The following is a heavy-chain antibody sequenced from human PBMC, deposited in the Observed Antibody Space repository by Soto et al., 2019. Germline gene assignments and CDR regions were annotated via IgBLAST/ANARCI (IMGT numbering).Heavy chain of an antibody. CDR1: GFTFSSYW. V-gene: IGHV3-74*01. Sequence: EVQLVESGGGLVQPGGSLRLSCAASGFTFSSYWMHWVRQAPGKGLVWVSRINSDGSSTSYADSVKGRFTISRDNAKNTLYLQRNSLRAEETAVYYCARVESVGLLWFGELPRAVHRHYGMDVWGQGTTVTVSS. CDR3: ARVESVGLLWFGELPRAVHRHYGMDV. CDR2: INSDGSST. J-gene: IGHJ6*02. D-gene: IGHD3-10*01.